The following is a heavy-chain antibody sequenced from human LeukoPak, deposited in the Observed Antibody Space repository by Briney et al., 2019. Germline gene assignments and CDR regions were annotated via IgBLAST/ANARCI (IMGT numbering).Heavy chain of an antibody. J-gene: IGHJ4*02. CDR1: GFTFSSYW. V-gene: IGHV3-7*01. D-gene: IGHD3-16*01. Sequence: PGGSLRLSCEVSGFTFSSYWMSWVRQAPGKGLEWLAIISYDGGEIYYVDSVKGRFTPSRDNAKSSVYLQMNSLRAEDAAVYYCARDKPRGSYDGSIFDSWGQGTLVTVSS. CDR2: ISYDGGEI. CDR3: ARDKPRGSYDGSIFDS.